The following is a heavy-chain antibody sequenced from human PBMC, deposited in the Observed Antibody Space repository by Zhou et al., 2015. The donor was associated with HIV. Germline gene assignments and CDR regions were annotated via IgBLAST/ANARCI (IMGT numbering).Heavy chain of an antibody. J-gene: IGHJ3*02. Sequence: QVQLVQSGAEVKKPGASVKVSCKASGYTFSGYYMHWVRQAPGQGPEWMGWINPKSGGTNYAQKFQGRVTMTRDTSISTAYMELTRLTSDDTAVYYCAKEDGAVGGFDGGFDIWGQGTMVTVSS. CDR3: AKEDGAVGGFDGGFDI. D-gene: IGHD6-19*01. CDR2: INPKSGGT. V-gene: IGHV1-2*02. CDR1: GYTFSGYY.